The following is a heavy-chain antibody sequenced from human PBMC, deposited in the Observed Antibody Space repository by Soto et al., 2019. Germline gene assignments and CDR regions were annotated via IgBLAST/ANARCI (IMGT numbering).Heavy chain of an antibody. Sequence: QLQLQESGSGLVKPSQTLSLTCAVSGGSISSGGYSWSWIRQPPGKGLEWIGYIYHSGSTYYNPSLKSRVTISVDRSKNQFSLKLSSVTAADTAVYYCARGRNYYGSGSYYRGIDYWGQGTLVTVSS. D-gene: IGHD3-10*01. CDR3: ARGRNYYGSGSYYRGIDY. J-gene: IGHJ4*02. CDR2: IYHSGST. V-gene: IGHV4-30-2*01. CDR1: GGSISSGGYS.